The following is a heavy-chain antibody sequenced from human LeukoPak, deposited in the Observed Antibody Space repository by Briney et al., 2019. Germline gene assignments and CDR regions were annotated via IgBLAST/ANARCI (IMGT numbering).Heavy chain of an antibody. Sequence: PGGPLRLSCAASGFTVSSNYMSWVRQAPGKGLEWVSVIYSGGSTYYADSVKGRFTISRDNSKNTLYLQMNSLRAEDTAVYYCARETHYYGSGSYLVWGQGTLVTVSS. V-gene: IGHV3-66*01. CDR2: IYSGGST. D-gene: IGHD3-10*01. CDR1: GFTVSSNY. J-gene: IGHJ4*02. CDR3: ARETHYYGSGSYLV.